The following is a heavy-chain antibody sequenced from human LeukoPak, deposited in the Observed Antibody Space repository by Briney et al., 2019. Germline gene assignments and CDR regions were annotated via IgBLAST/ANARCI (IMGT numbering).Heavy chain of an antibody. CDR1: GFTFSSHA. V-gene: IGHV3-23*01. J-gene: IGHJ4*02. CDR3: ARALGGFSDY. D-gene: IGHD3-16*01. CDR2: ISGSGINT. Sequence: GGSLRLSCAASGFTFSSHAMSWVRQAPGKGLEWVSGISGSGINTQYADSVRGRFTISRDNSKNTLYLQMNSLRAEDTAVYYCARALGGFSDYWGQGTLVTVSS.